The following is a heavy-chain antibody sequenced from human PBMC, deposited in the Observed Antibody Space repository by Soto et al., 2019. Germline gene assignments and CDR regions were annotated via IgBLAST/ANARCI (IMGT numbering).Heavy chain of an antibody. CDR1: GGSFSGYY. Sequence: SETLSLTCAVYGGSFSGYYWSWIRQPPGKGLEWIGEINHSGSTNYNPSLKSRVTISVDTSKNQFSLKLSSVTAADTAVYYCARGTLSRSLDYWGQGTLVTVSS. CDR2: INHSGST. J-gene: IGHJ4*02. V-gene: IGHV4-34*01. CDR3: ARGTLSRSLDY.